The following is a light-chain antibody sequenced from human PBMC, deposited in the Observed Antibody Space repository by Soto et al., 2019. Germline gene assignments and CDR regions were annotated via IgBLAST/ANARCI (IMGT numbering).Light chain of an antibody. V-gene: IGKV2-30*02. CDR2: KVS. Sequence: DVVMTQSPLSLPVTLGQPASISCRSSQSLLHSDGNTYLNWFQQRPGQSPRRLIYKVSNRDSGVPDRFSGSGSGTDFTLKISRVEADDVGVYYCMQATYLPIIFGGGTKVEI. J-gene: IGKJ4*01. CDR3: MQATYLPII. CDR1: QSLLHSDGNTY.